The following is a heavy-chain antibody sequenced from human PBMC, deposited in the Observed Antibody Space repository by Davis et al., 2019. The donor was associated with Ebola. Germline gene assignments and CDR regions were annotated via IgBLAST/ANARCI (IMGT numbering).Heavy chain of an antibody. CDR1: GGSISSYY. V-gene: IGHV4-59*08. D-gene: IGHD4-17*01. J-gene: IGHJ4*02. CDR2: IYYSGST. Sequence: GSLRLSCTVSGGSISSYYWSWIRQPPGKGLEWIGYIYYSGSTNYNPSLKSRVTISVDTSKNQFSLRLSSVTAADTAVYYCARLDGDYGDYPDNWGQGTLVTVSS. CDR3: ARLDGDYGDYPDN.